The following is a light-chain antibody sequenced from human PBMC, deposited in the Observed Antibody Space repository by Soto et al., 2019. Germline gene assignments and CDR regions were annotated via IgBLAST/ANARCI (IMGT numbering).Light chain of an antibody. J-gene: IGKJ1*01. CDR2: GAS. V-gene: IGKV3-20*01. Sequence: IVLTQSPGTLSLSPGERATLSCRASQTVSTNYLAWYQQKPGQSPRLLIYGASSRATGIPDRFSGGGSGTDFTLTISRLEPEDFAVYYCQQYGSSVTFGQGTKVEIK. CDR3: QQYGSSVT. CDR1: QTVSTNY.